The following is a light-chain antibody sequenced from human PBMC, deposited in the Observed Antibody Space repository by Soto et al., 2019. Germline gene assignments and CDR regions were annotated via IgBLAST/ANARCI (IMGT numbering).Light chain of an antibody. CDR1: NIGVKS. CDR2: DDS. V-gene: IGLV3-21*02. J-gene: IGLJ2*01. Sequence: SYELTQPPSVSVAPGQTARITCGGNNIGVKSVHWYQQKPGQAPVLVVYDDSARPSGIPARFSGSNSGNTATLTVSRVEGGDEADYYCCSYAGRATYVFGGGTKLTVL. CDR3: CSYAGRATYV.